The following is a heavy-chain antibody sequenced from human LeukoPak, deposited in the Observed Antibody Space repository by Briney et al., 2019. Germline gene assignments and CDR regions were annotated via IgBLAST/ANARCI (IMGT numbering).Heavy chain of an antibody. CDR2: IYYSGST. D-gene: IGHD6-13*01. Sequence: PSETLSLTCTVSGGSISSYYWSWIRQPPGKGLEWIGYIYYSGSTNYNPSLKSRVTISVDTSKNQFSLKLSSVTAADTAVYYCARMTQDIAAAGYFDYWGQGTLVTVSS. CDR3: ARMTQDIAAAGYFDY. J-gene: IGHJ4*02. V-gene: IGHV4-59*08. CDR1: GGSISSYY.